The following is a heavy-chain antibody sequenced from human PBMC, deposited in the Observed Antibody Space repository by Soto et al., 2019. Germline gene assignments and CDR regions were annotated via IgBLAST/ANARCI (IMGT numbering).Heavy chain of an antibody. J-gene: IGHJ5*02. CDR2: IYHSGST. D-gene: IGHD6-19*01. CDR1: GGSISSSNW. Sequence: QVQLQESGPGLVKPSGTLSLTCAVSGGSISSSNWWSWGRQPPGKGLEWIGEIYHSGSTNYNPSLKGRVTISVDKSKNQFSLKLSSATAADTAVYYCARARAMRQWRGTLFDPWGLGTLVTVSS. V-gene: IGHV4-4*02. CDR3: ARARAMRQWRGTLFDP.